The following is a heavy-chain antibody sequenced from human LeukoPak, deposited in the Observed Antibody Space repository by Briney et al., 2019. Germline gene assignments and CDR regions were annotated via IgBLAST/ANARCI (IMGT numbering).Heavy chain of an antibody. CDR3: AKDYGDLRVNWFDP. V-gene: IGHV3-23*01. J-gene: IGHJ5*02. Sequence: GGSLRLSCAASGFTFSSYGMSWVRQAPGKGLEWVSVISGSGGSTYCADSVKGRFTISRDNSKNTLYLQMNSLRVEDTAVYYCAKDYGDLRVNWFDPWGQGTLVTVSS. D-gene: IGHD4-17*01. CDR2: ISGSGGST. CDR1: GFTFSSYG.